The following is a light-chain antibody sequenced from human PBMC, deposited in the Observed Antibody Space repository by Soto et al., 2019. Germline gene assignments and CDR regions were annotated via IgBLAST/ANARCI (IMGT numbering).Light chain of an antibody. V-gene: IGKV1-5*03. CDR1: QSISRK. Sequence: DIQMTQSPSTLSASVGDRVSITCRASQSISRKLAWYQQKPGKDPNLLIYQASNLETGVPSRFTGSGSGTEFTLTISSLQPDDLEIYYCLQYQSYWTFGQGTKVEVK. CDR2: QAS. CDR3: LQYQSYWT. J-gene: IGKJ1*01.